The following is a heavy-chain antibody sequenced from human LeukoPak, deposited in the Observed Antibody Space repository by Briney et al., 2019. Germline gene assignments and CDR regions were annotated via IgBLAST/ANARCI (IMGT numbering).Heavy chain of an antibody. V-gene: IGHV1-2*02. CDR2: INPNSGGT. D-gene: IGHD6-13*01. CDR1: GYTFTGYY. CDR3: ARNEVAAAGSYYYYYMDV. J-gene: IGHJ6*03. Sequence: ASVKVSCKASGYTFTGYYMHWVRQAPGQGLEWMGWINPNSGGTNYAQKFQGRVTMTRDTSISTAYMELSRLRSDDTAVYYCARNEVAAAGSYYYYYMDVWGKGTTVTVSS.